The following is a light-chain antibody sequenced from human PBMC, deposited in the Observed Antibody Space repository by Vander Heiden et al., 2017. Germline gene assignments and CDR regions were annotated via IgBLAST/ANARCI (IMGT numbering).Light chain of an antibody. J-gene: IGKJ2*01. CDR1: QSVSSSY. CDR2: GAS. V-gene: IGKV3-20*01. Sequence: EIVFTQSPGTLSLSPGERATLSCRASQSVSSSYLAGDQQKPGQAPRLRIYGASSRATGIRDRLSGNGSGTDFTRTSSRMEADDCEEDDCQLKDTFGQGTKVDIK. CDR3: QLKDT.